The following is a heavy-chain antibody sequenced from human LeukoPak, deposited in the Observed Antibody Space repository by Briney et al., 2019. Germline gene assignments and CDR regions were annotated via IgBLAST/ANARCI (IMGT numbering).Heavy chain of an antibody. CDR1: GFTFSSFP. Sequence: PGKSLRLSCAVSGFTFSSFPFHWVSQAPGKGLEWVAAISTDGSYRYYGDSVKGRFTISRDNPMNTLSLQMNGLRPDDTAVYYCARSLIPGRWYFYLWGRGTLVTVSS. V-gene: IGHV3-30*04. CDR2: ISTDGSYR. CDR3: ARSLIPGRWYFYL. J-gene: IGHJ2*01. D-gene: IGHD3-16*01.